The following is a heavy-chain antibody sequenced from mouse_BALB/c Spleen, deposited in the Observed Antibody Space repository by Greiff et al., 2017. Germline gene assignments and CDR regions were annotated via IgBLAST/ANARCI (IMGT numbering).Heavy chain of an antibody. Sequence: DVQLQESGAELVKPGASVKLSCTASGFNIKDTYMHWVKQRPEQGLEWIGRIDPANGNTKYDPKFQGKATITADTSSNTAYLQLSSLTSEDTAVYYCARSDYDGAWFAYWGQGTLVTVSA. V-gene: IGHV14-3*02. CDR2: IDPANGNT. CDR3: ARSDYDGAWFAY. J-gene: IGHJ3*01. CDR1: GFNIKDTY. D-gene: IGHD2-4*01.